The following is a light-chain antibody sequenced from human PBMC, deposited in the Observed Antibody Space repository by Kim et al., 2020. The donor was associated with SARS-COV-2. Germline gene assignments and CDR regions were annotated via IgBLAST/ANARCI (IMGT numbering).Light chain of an antibody. V-gene: IGLV1-51*01. CDR3: STWHNSLSVV. Sequence: PGQMVTISCSGSSSNVGDNDVSWFQQLPGTAPKLLIFDSYNRPSGIPDRFSGSKSGASATLVITGLQTGDEADYYCSTWHNSLSVVFGGGTKLTVL. CDR2: DSY. J-gene: IGLJ2*01. CDR1: SSNVGDND.